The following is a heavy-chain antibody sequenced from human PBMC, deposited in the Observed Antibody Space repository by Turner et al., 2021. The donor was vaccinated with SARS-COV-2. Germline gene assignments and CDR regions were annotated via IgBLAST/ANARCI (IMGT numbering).Heavy chain of an antibody. CDR1: GFTFSSYD. CDR2: IGTAGDP. J-gene: IGHJ3*02. V-gene: IGHV3-13*05. Sequence: EVQLVESGGGLVQPGGSLRLSCAASGFTFSSYDMHWVRQATGKVLEWVSGIGTAGDPYYPGYVKGRFTISRENAKNCLYLQMNSLRAGDTAVYYCARGRGYCSSTSCYTNDAFDIWGQGTMVTISS. CDR3: ARGRGYCSSTSCYTNDAFDI. D-gene: IGHD2-2*02.